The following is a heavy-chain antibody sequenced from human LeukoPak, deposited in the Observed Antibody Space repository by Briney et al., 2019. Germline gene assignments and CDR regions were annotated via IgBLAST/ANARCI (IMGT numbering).Heavy chain of an antibody. J-gene: IGHJ6*03. CDR2: ISYDGSNK. D-gene: IGHD3-22*01. V-gene: IGHV3-30*07. CDR1: GFTFSSYA. Sequence: PGGSLRLSCAASGFTFSSYAMHWVRQAPGKGLEWVAVISYDGSNKYYADSVKGRFTISRDNSKNTLYLQMNSLRAEDTAVYYCAKVGPDYYDSSGYYGYYYYYMDVWGKGTTVTVSS. CDR3: AKVGPDYYDSSGYYGYYYYYMDV.